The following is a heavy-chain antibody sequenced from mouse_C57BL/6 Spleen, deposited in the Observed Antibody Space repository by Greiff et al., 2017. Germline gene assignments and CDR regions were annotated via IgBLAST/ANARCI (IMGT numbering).Heavy chain of an antibody. CDR1: GYTFTSYW. CDR2: IDPSDSYT. J-gene: IGHJ4*01. V-gene: IGHV1-69*01. Sequence: QVQLQQPGAELVMPGASVKLSCKASGYTFTSYWMHWVKQRPGQGLEWIGEIDPSDSYTNYNQKFKGKSTLTVDKSSSTAYMQLSSLTSEDSAVYYCARRHSNYGDAMDYWGQGTSVTVSS. CDR3: ARRHSNYGDAMDY. D-gene: IGHD2-5*01.